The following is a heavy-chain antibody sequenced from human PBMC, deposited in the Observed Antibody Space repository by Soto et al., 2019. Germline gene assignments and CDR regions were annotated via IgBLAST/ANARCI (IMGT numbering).Heavy chain of an antibody. Sequence: QVQLQESGPGLVKPSQTLSLTCTVSGGSISSGGYYWSWIRQHPGKGLEWIGYIYYSGSTYYNPSLKSRVNRSVYTSKNQCSLKLSSVTAADTAVYCCANAMVRGVINYWGQGTLVTVSS. J-gene: IGHJ4*02. CDR2: IYYSGST. V-gene: IGHV4-31*03. CDR1: GGSISSGGYY. D-gene: IGHD3-10*01. CDR3: ANAMVRGVINY.